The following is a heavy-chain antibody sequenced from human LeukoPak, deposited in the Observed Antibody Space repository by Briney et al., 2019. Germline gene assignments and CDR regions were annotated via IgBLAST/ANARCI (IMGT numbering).Heavy chain of an antibody. CDR3: ASGRLQSLTFDY. CDR1: GFTFDDYA. D-gene: IGHD4-11*01. V-gene: IGHV3-9*01. CDR2: ISWNSGSI. Sequence: GGSLRLSCAASGFTFDDYAMHWVRQAPGKGLEWVSGISWNSGSIGYADSVKGRFTISRDNAKNSLNLQMNSLRAEDTAVYYCASGRLQSLTFDYWGQGTLVTVSS. J-gene: IGHJ4*02.